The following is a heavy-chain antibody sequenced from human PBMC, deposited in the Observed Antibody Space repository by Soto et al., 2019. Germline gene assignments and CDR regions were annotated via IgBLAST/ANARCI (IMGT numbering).Heavy chain of an antibody. CDR1: GFIFSDYY. CDR3: ESVRQGSFDY. D-gene: IGHD1-26*01. Sequence: PGGSLRLSCAASGFIFSDYYMSWIRQAPGKGLEWVSYITSGGGTIYYADSVKGRFTISRDNAKNSLSLQMKSLRAEDTAVYYCESVRQGSFDYWGQGTLVTVSS. CDR2: ITSGGGTI. V-gene: IGHV3-11*01. J-gene: IGHJ4*02.